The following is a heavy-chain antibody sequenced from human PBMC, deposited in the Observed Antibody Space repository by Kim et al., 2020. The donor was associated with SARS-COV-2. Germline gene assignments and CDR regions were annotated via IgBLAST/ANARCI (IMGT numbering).Heavy chain of an antibody. J-gene: IGHJ4*02. D-gene: IGHD3-22*01. Sequence: GGSLRLSCAASGFTFSSYAMSWVRQAPGKGLEWVSAISGSGGSTYYADSVKGRFTISRDNSKNTLYLQMNSLRAEDTAVYYCAKSERITMIVMITLVDYCGQGTLVTVSS. CDR2: ISGSGGST. V-gene: IGHV3-23*01. CDR3: AKSERITMIVMITLVDY. CDR1: GFTFSSYA.